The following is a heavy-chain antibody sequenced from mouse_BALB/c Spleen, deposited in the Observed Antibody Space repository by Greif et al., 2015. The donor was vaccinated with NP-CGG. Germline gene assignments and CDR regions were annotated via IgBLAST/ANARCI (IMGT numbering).Heavy chain of an antibody. J-gene: IGHJ4*01. CDR2: INPSTGYT. V-gene: IGHV1-7*01. Sequence: VHLVESGTELAKPGASVKMSCKASGYTFTSYWMHWVKQRPGQGLEWIGYINPSTGYTEYNQKFKDKATLTADKSSSTAYMQLSSLTSEDSAGYYCARGYAMDYWGQGTSVTVSS. CDR1: GYTFTSYW. CDR3: ARGYAMDY.